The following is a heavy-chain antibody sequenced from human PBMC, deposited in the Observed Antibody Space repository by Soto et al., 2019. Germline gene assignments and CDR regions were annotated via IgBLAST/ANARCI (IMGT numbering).Heavy chain of an antibody. CDR1: GFTFSSYG. D-gene: IGHD2-2*01. CDR3: ARGVVVAELPLE. Sequence: EVQLVESGGDLVQPGGSLRLSCAASGFTFSSYGMNWVRQAPGKGLEWLSYISVFSKTINYADSVRGRFTISRDDAKNSLFLHMNTLRVEDTAVYYCARGVVVAELPLEWGQGTTVTVSS. V-gene: IGHV3-48*01. CDR2: ISVFSKTI. J-gene: IGHJ6*02.